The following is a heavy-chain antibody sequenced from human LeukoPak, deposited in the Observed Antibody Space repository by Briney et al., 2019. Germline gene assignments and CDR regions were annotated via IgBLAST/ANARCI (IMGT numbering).Heavy chain of an antibody. V-gene: IGHV4-39*01. CDR1: GGSISSSSYY. J-gene: IGHJ3*02. Sequence: SETLSLTCTVSGGSISSSSYYWGWIRQPPGKGLEWIGSIYYSGSTYYNPSLKSRVTISVDTSKNQYSLKLSSVTAADTAVYYCARFDALVGGITMVRGVITDAFDIWGQGTMVTVSS. CDR3: ARFDALVGGITMVRGVITDAFDI. D-gene: IGHD3-10*01. CDR2: IYYSGST.